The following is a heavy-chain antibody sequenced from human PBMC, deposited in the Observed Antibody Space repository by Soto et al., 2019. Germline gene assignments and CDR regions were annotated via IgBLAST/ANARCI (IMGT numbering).Heavy chain of an antibody. J-gene: IGHJ4*02. Sequence: EVQLVESGGGLVQPGRSLRLSCAASGFNFNDYGMHWVRQVPGKGLEWVSGISWTGGPIGYSDSVKGRFTISRDNAKNSLYLQMNSLRAEDTALYYCARRDSGGFYRFFDSWGQGTLVTVSS. CDR3: ARRDSGGFYRFFDS. CDR1: GFNFNDYG. CDR2: ISWTGGPI. D-gene: IGHD2-15*01. V-gene: IGHV3-9*01.